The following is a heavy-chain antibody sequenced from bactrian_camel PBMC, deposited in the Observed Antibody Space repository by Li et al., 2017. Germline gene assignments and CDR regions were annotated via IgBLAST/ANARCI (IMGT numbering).Heavy chain of an antibody. D-gene: IGHD1*01. Sequence: VQLVESGGGSAQAGGSLRLSCAASGAASRIECMGWFRQIPGKEREVVASIHTATGKTYYADSVRGRATVSQDNARTTLYLEINNLKPDDSAMYYCAADRLAGSWFWASPSKYRYWGQGTQVTVS. V-gene: IGHV3S54*01. CDR2: IHTATGKT. CDR3: AADRLAGSWFWASPSKYRY. CDR1: GAASRIEC. J-gene: IGHJ4*01.